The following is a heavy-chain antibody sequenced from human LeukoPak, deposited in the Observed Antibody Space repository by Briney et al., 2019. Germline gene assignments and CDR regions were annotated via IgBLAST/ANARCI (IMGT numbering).Heavy chain of an antibody. D-gene: IGHD5-12*01. CDR2: IRYDGSNK. CDR1: GVTFSSYG. CDR3: AIYSGYDSHEAFDY. Sequence: TGGSLRLSCAASGVTFSSYGMHWVRQAPGKGLEWVAFIRYDGSNKYYADSVKGRFTISRDNSKNTLYLQMNSLRAEDTAVYYCAIYSGYDSHEAFDYWGQGTLVTVSS. V-gene: IGHV3-30*02. J-gene: IGHJ4*02.